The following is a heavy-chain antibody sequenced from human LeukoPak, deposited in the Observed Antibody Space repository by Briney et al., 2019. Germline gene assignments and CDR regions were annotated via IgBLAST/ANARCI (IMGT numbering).Heavy chain of an antibody. J-gene: IGHJ4*02. D-gene: IGHD6-19*01. V-gene: IGHV3-7*01. CDR2: IKPDGSEK. CDR3: ARGAWYYIY. Sequence: GGSLRLSCAPSGFTFTTYWMRWVRQAPGKGLEWLANIKPDGSEKNYVDSVRGRFTISRDNAKNSLYLEMNSLRAEDTAVYYCARGAWYYIYWGQGTLVSVSS. CDR1: GFTFTTYW.